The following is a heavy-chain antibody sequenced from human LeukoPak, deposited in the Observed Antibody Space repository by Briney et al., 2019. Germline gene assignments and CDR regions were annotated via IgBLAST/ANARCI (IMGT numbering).Heavy chain of an antibody. Sequence: SETLSLTCSVSGGSISTTRYYWGWFRQPPGKGLEWIGSIDYFGNDIHNPSFQSRVTTSVDTSQNQFSLKMTSVTAADTAVYYCARHKVEGSIRSVILEPEQYYDASDNSVTRLPSYMDVWGKGTAVTISS. D-gene: IGHD3-22*01. CDR1: GGSISTTRYY. J-gene: IGHJ6*03. CDR2: IDYFGND. V-gene: IGHV4-39*01. CDR3: ARHKVEGSIRSVILEPEQYYDASDNSVTRLPSYMDV.